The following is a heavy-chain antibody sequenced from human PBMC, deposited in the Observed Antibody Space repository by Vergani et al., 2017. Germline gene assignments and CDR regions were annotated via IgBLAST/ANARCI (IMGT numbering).Heavy chain of an antibody. CDR3: ASDTHSRQRADR. V-gene: IGHV4-59*11. CDR2: IHYSENT. J-gene: IGHJ4*02. D-gene: IGHD1-14*01. Sequence: QVQLQESRPGLVKSSETLSITCSVSFDSLRNLYCNSIRQPPGKGLEWIGSIHYSENTNYNPSLKTRVTISVDTSKNQFSLTLTSVTAADTAVYYCASDTHSRQRADRWGQGILVTVTS. CDR1: FDSLRNLY.